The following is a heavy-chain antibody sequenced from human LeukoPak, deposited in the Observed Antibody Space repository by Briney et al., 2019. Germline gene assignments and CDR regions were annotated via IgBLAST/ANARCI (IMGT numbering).Heavy chain of an antibody. CDR1: GYTFTSYG. CDR3: ARREGEYDILTGYYNEVSDY. J-gene: IGHJ4*02. CDR2: ISAYNGNA. V-gene: IGHV1-18*01. D-gene: IGHD3-9*01. Sequence: ASVKVSCKASGYTFTSYGISWVRQAPGQGLEWMGWISAYNGNANYAQKFQGRVTITADESTSTAYMELSSLRSEDTAVYYCARREGEYDILTGYYNEVSDYWGQGTLVTVSS.